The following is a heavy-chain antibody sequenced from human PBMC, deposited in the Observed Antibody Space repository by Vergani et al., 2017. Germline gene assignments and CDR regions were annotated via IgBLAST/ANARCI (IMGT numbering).Heavy chain of an antibody. V-gene: IGHV1-69*02. CDR2: IIPILGIA. J-gene: IGHJ4*02. Sequence: QVQLVQSGAEVKKPGSSVKFSCKASGGTFSSYTISWVRQAPGQGLEWMGRIIPILGIANYAQKFQGRVTITADKSTSTAYMELSSLRSEDTAVYYCAGAVGASYYFDYWGQGTLVTVSS. CDR1: GGTFSSYT. CDR3: AGAVGASYYFDY. D-gene: IGHD1-26*01.